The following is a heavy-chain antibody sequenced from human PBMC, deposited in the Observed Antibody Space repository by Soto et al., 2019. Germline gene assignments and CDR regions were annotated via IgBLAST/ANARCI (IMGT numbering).Heavy chain of an antibody. Sequence: VGSLRLSCAASGFTFSSYWMSWVRQAPGKGLEWVANIKQGGSEKYYVDSVKGRFTISRDNAKNSLYLQMNSLRAEDTAVYYCAIVRTTVTTSHYFDYWGQGTLVTVSS. CDR1: GFTFSSYW. CDR3: AIVRTTVTTSHYFDY. D-gene: IGHD4-17*01. J-gene: IGHJ4*02. V-gene: IGHV3-7*01. CDR2: IKQGGSEK.